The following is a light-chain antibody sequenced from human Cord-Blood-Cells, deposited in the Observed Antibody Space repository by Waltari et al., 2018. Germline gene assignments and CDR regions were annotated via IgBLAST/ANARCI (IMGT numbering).Light chain of an antibody. J-gene: IGKJ1*01. V-gene: IGKV1-8*01. CDR1: QGINSY. CDR3: QQYYSYPWT. Sequence: AIRMTQSPSSFSASTGDRVTITCRASQGINSYLAWYQQKPGKAPKLLIYVASTLQSGVPSRFSGSGSGTDFTLTISCLQSEDFATYYCQQYYSYPWTFGQGTKVEIK. CDR2: VAS.